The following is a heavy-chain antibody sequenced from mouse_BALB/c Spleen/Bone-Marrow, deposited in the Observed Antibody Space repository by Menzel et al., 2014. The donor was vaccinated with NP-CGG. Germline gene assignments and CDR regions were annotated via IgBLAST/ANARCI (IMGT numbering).Heavy chain of an antibody. D-gene: IGHD2-14*01. Sequence: QVHVKQSGDELVRPGSSVKISCKASGYAFSSYWMNWVKQRPGQGLEWLGQIYPGDGDTNYNGNFKDKATLTVDRSSSTAFMQLSSLTSEDSAVYFCARWYRDPHFAMDYWGPGTSVTVSS. V-gene: IGHV1-80*01. CDR2: IYPGDGDT. CDR3: ARWYRDPHFAMDY. J-gene: IGHJ4*01. CDR1: GYAFSSYW.